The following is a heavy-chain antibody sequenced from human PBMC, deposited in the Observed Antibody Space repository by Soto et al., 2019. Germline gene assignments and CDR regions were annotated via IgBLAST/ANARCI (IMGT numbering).Heavy chain of an antibody. V-gene: IGHV4-59*01. CDR3: ARGDVWSQLGIDY. Sequence: QVQLQESGPGLVKPSETLSLTCTVSGGSISSYFWSWIRQSPGKGLEWIGYIFYTGSTDYNPSLKSQVTISLDTSKNQISLKLTSVTAADTAVYYCARGDVWSQLGIDYWGQGALVTVSS. J-gene: IGHJ4*02. D-gene: IGHD7-27*01. CDR2: IFYTGST. CDR1: GGSISSYF.